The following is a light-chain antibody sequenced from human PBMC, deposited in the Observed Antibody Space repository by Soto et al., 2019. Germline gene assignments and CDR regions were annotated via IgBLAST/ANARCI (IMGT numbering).Light chain of an antibody. V-gene: IGKV3-20*01. CDR2: GAS. CDR1: QSVSSSY. J-gene: IGKJ5*01. Sequence: EIVLAQSPGTLSLSPGERATLSCRASQSVSSSYFAWYQQKPGQAPRLLIYGASSRATGIPDRFSGSGSGTDFTLTITRLEPEDSAVYFCQQYTGPPTTFGQGTRLEIK. CDR3: QQYTGPPTT.